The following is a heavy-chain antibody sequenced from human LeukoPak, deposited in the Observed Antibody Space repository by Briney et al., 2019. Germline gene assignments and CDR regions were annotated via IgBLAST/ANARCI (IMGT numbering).Heavy chain of an antibody. D-gene: IGHD3-9*01. CDR1: GFTFSDYY. CDR2: ISSSGDTK. Sequence: GGPLRLSCAASGFTFSDYYMSWIRQAPGKGLEWISYISSSGDTKYYADSVEGRFTISRDNAKNSLYLQMDSLRAEDTAVYYCARDRGSDWPLYYGLDVWGQGTTVTVSS. CDR3: ARDRGSDWPLYYGLDV. V-gene: IGHV3-11*01. J-gene: IGHJ6*02.